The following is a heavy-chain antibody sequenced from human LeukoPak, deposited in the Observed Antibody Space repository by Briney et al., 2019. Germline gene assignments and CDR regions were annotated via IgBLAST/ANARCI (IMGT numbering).Heavy chain of an antibody. CDR2: INDNGGRT. Sequence: GGSLRLSCAASGFTFSSYAMSWVRQAPGKGLEWVSGINDNGGRTYYTDSVKGRFTISRDNSKNTLYLQMNNLRADDTAVYYCAKDPDYDILTGTTFDYWGQGTLVTVSS. CDR3: AKDPDYDILTGTTFDY. CDR1: GFTFSSYA. J-gene: IGHJ4*02. V-gene: IGHV3-23*01. D-gene: IGHD3-9*01.